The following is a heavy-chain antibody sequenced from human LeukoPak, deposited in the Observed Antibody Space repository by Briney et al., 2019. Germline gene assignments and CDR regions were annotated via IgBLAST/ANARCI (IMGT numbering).Heavy chain of an antibody. CDR2: MNPNSGNT. J-gene: IGHJ4*02. D-gene: IGHD5-12*01. V-gene: IGHV1-8*01. CDR1: GYTFTSYD. CDR3: ARGPSKIKASGYPPSMYYFDY. Sequence: ASVKVSCKASGYTFTSYDINWVRQATGQGVEWMGWMNPNSGNTGYAQKFQGRATMTRNTSISTAYMELSSLRSEDTAVYYCARGPSKIKASGYPPSMYYFDYWGQGTLVTVSS.